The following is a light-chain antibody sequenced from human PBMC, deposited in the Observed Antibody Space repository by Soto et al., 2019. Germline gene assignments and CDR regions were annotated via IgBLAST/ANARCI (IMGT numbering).Light chain of an antibody. V-gene: IGKV3-20*01. CDR2: GAT. CDR3: RQYGNSPWMHT. CDR1: QTVSSDY. J-gene: IGKJ2*01. Sequence: EIVLTQSPGTLSLSPGERVTLSCRASQTVSSDYLAWYQQKLGQAPRLLIFGATSRATGIPDRFSGSGSGTDFTLTISKVEPEDFAMYYCRQYGNSPWMHTFGQGTKLEIK.